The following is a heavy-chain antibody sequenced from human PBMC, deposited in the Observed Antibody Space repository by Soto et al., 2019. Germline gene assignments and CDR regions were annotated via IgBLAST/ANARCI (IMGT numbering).Heavy chain of an antibody. CDR1: GYTFTSYY. V-gene: IGHV1-46*01. CDR2: INPSGGST. D-gene: IGHD3-22*01. CDR3: ARDVIVVVSTPSYYGMDV. J-gene: IGHJ6*02. Sequence: ASVKVSCKASGYTFTSYYMHWVRQAPGQGLEWMGIINPSGGSTSYAQKFQGRVTMTRDTSTSTVYMELSSLRSEDTAVYYCARDVIVVVSTPSYYGMDVWGQGTTVTVSS.